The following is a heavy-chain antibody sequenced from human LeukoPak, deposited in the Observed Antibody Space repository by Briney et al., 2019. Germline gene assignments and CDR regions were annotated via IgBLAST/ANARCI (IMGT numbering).Heavy chain of an antibody. CDR3: ARGAFGGLHDH. J-gene: IGHJ5*02. Sequence: ASVKVSCKTSGYTFTDFYIHWVRQAPGQGLEWMGWNHPDSGGTNVAEQFQGGFTMTRDTSATTAYMELNSLRSDDTAVYYCARGAFGGLHDHWGQGTLVTVSS. V-gene: IGHV1-2*02. CDR1: GYTFTDFY. D-gene: IGHD3-16*01. CDR2: NHPDSGGT.